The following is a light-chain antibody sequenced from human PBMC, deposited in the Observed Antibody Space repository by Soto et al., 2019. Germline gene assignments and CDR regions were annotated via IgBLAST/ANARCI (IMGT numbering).Light chain of an antibody. J-gene: IGKJ1*01. CDR1: QSISSW. CDR2: NAS. V-gene: IGKV1-5*03. CDR3: QQYNSYSGT. Sequence: DIQMNQSPSTLFASVGDRVNITCRSCQSISSWLAWYQQKPGKAPKLLIYNASSLERGVPSRFSGSGSGTEFTLTICSLLPDDFATDYCQQYNSYSGTFGQGTKV.